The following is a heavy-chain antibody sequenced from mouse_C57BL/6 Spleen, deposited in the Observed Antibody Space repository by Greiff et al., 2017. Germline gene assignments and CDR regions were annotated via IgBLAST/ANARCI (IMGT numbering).Heavy chain of an antibody. CDR3: ARGSPHYFDY. CDR2: INPGSGGT. J-gene: IGHJ2*01. CDR1: GYAFTNYL. V-gene: IGHV1-54*01. Sequence: VQLQQSGAELVRPGTSVKVSCKASGYAFTNYLLEWVKQRPGQGLEWIGVINPGSGGTNYNEKFKGKATLTAYKSSSTAYMQLSSLTSEDSAAYFCARGSPHYFDYWGQGTTLTVSS.